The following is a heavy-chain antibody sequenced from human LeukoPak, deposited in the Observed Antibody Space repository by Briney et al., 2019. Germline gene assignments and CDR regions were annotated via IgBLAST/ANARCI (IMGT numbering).Heavy chain of an antibody. CDR1: GFAVSDYY. J-gene: IGHJ4*02. D-gene: IGHD5-12*01. Sequence: PGGSLRLSCAASGFAVSDYYMSWVRQAPGKGLEWVSVIYRGGGTYYADSVKGRFTISRDDSKNTVYLQMNSLRAEDTAFYYCAKNTILVATENWGQGTLVTVSS. CDR3: AKNTILVATEN. CDR2: IYRGGGT. V-gene: IGHV3-53*01.